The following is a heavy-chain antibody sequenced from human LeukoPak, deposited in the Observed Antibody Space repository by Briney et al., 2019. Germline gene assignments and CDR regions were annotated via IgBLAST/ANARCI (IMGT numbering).Heavy chain of an antibody. CDR3: ARDPILLGYDYYGMDV. D-gene: IGHD2-15*01. CDR1: GYTFPSYD. CDR2: INPRGGST. J-gene: IGHJ6*04. Sequence: ASVKFSCQASGYTFPSYDMHWVRQAPGQGLEWMGIINPRGGSTSYAQKFHSRVTMTGDTSTSTVYMELSSLRSEDTAVYYCARDPILLGYDYYGMDVWGKGTTVTVSS. V-gene: IGHV1-46*01.